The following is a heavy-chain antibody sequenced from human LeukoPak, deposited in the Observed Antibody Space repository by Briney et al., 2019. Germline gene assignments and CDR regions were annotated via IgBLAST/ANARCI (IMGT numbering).Heavy chain of an antibody. J-gene: IGHJ1*01. CDR2: INPSGGST. D-gene: IGHD2-21*01. CDR3: ARDESTSILWW. Sequence: GASVKVSCKASGYTFINYYMHWVRQAPGQGLEWMGIINPSGGSTSYAQKFQGRVTMTRDTSTSTVYMELSSLRSEDTAAYYCARDESTSILWWWGQGTLVTVSS. V-gene: IGHV1-46*01. CDR1: GYTFINYY.